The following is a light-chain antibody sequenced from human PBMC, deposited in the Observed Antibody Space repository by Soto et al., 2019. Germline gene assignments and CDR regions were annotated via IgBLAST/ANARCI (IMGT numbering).Light chain of an antibody. Sequence: IQLTQSPSSLSASVGDRVTITCRASQSISSWLAWYQQKPGKAPNLLIYDASSLQSGVPSRFSGSGFGTEFTLTISSLQPGDFATYYCQQYSSRSTFGQGTKVDIK. J-gene: IGKJ1*01. CDR3: QQYSSRST. CDR1: QSISSW. V-gene: IGKV1-5*01. CDR2: DAS.